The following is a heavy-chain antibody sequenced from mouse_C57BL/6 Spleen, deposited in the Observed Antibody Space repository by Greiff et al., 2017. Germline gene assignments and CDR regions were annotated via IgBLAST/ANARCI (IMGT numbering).Heavy chain of an antibody. CDR1: GYTFTSYW. CDR2: IDPSDSET. Sequence: VQLQQPGAELVRPGSSVKLSCKASGYTFTSYWMHWVKQRPIQGLEWIGNIDPSDSETHYNQKFKDKATLTVDKSSSTAYMQLSSLTSEDSAVYYCARGGDYGSCDYWGQGTTLTVSS. J-gene: IGHJ2*01. D-gene: IGHD1-1*02. V-gene: IGHV1-52*01. CDR3: ARGGDYGSCDY.